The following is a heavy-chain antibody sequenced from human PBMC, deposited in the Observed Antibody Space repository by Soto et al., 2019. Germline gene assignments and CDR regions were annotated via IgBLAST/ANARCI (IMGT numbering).Heavy chain of an antibody. CDR2: IYYSGST. J-gene: IGHJ3*02. D-gene: IGHD3-16*01. CDR3: ASPTLGAFDI. Sequence: SETLSLTCTVSGGSISSSNYYWGWIRQPPGKGLEWIGSIYYSGSTAYNSSLKSRVTMSVDTSKDQLSLRLSSVTAADTAVYYCASPTLGAFDIWGQGTMVTVSS. CDR1: GGSISSSNYY. V-gene: IGHV4-39*01.